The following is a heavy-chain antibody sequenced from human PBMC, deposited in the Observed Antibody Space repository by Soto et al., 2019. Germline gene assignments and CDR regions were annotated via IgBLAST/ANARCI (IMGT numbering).Heavy chain of an antibody. V-gene: IGHV3-23*01. D-gene: IGHD2-2*01. CDR1: GFTFSNFG. J-gene: IGHJ4*02. CDR3: AKGYCSSTSCSFDY. CDR2: ISGSGDST. Sequence: GGSLRLSCAASGFTFSNFGMNWVRQSPGKGLEWVSVISGSGDSTFYADSVKGRFTISRDNSKNTLYLQLNSLRAEDTALYYCAKGYCSSTSCSFDYWGQGTLVTVSS.